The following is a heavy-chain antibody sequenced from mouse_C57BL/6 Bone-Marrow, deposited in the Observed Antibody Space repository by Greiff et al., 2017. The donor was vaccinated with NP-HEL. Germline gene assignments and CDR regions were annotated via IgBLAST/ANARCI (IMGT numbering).Heavy chain of an antibody. CDR2: IWRGGST. Sequence: VQLQQSGPGLVQPSQRLSITCTVSGFSLTSYGVHWVRQSPGKGLEWLGVIWRGGSTDYNAAFMSRLSITKDNSKSQVFFKMNSLQADDTAIYYCAKMVTTKPYAMDYWGQGTSVTVSS. CDR1: GFSLTSYG. D-gene: IGHD2-2*01. J-gene: IGHJ4*01. V-gene: IGHV2-5*01. CDR3: AKMVTTKPYAMDY.